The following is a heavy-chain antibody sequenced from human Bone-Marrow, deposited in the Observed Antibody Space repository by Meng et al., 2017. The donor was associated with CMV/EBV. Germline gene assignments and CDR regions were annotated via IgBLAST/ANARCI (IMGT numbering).Heavy chain of an antibody. CDR2: ISAYNGNT. Sequence: ASVKVSCKASGYTFTSYGISWVRQAPGQGLEWMGWISAYNGNTNYAQKLQGRVTMTTDTSTSTAYMELRSLRSGDTAVYYCARYCGSICITIFGVAPYYYYGMDVWGQGTTVTVSS. V-gene: IGHV1-18*01. CDR1: GYTFTSYG. CDR3: ARYCGSICITIFGVAPYYYYGMDV. J-gene: IGHJ6*02. D-gene: IGHD3-3*01.